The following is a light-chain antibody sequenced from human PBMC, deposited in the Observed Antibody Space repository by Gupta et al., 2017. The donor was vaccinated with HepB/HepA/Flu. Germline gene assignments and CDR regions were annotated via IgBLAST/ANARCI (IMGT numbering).Light chain of an antibody. CDR3: QHANRFPFT. V-gene: IGKV1-12*01. J-gene: IGKJ4*01. CDR1: QDINTY. Sequence: DIQLTQSPSSVAASVGDRVTITCRASQDINTYLAWYQQKPGKAPKLLIYAASSMQSGVPSRFSGSGYGTDFTLSISSRQPGDLATYYCQHANRFPFTFGRGTQVDIK. CDR2: AAS.